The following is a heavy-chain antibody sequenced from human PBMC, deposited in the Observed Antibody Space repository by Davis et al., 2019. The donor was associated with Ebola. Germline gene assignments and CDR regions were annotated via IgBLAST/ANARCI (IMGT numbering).Heavy chain of an antibody. CDR1: GFTFSSYW. D-gene: IGHD6-13*01. V-gene: IGHV3-74*01. CDR3: ARDVGSSRYPLYGMDV. Sequence: GESLKISCAASGFTFSSYWMHWVRQAPGKGLVWVSRINSDGSSTSYADSVKGRFTISRDNSKNTLYLQMNSLRAEDTAVYYCARDVGSSRYPLYGMDVWGQGTTVTVSS. J-gene: IGHJ6*02. CDR2: INSDGSST.